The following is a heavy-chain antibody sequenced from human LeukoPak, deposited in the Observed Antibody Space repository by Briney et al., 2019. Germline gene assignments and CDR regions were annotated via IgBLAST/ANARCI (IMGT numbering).Heavy chain of an antibody. V-gene: IGHV3-30*18. CDR1: GFTFNNNA. J-gene: IGHJ4*02. Sequence: GGSLRLSCATSGFTFNNNAMSWVRQAPGKGLECVALISSDGRNKYYTDSVKGRFTISRDTSKNTLYLQMNSLRAEDTSMYYCAKELRGGVFPDYWGQGTLVTVSS. D-gene: IGHD6-13*01. CDR2: ISSDGRNK. CDR3: AKELRGGVFPDY.